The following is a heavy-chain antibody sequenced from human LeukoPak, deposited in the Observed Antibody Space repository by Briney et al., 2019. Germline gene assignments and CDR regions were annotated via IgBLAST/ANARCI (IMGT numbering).Heavy chain of an antibody. J-gene: IGHJ4*02. Sequence: GGSLRLSCAASGFTFSSYGMHWVRQAPGKGLEWVAVISYDGSNKYYADSVKGRFTISRDNSKNTLYLQMNSLRAEDAAVYYCAKDFAPIAVAGTGGDYWGQGTLVTVSS. CDR2: ISYDGSNK. V-gene: IGHV3-30*18. CDR3: AKDFAPIAVAGTGGDY. D-gene: IGHD6-19*01. CDR1: GFTFSSYG.